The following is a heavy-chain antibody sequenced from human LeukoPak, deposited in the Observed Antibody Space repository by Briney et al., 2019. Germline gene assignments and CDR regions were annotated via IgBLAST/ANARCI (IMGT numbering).Heavy chain of an antibody. J-gene: IGHJ4*02. V-gene: IGHV3-20*01. CDR3: ARDRHYYYDSSGYDY. CDR2: INWNGGST. CDR1: GFTFDDYG. Sequence: GGSLRLSCAASGFTFDDYGMSWVRQAPGKGLEWVWGINWNGGSTGYADSVKGRFTISRDNAKNSLYLQMNSLRAEDTALYHCARDRHYYYDSSGYDYWGQGTLVTVSS. D-gene: IGHD3-22*01.